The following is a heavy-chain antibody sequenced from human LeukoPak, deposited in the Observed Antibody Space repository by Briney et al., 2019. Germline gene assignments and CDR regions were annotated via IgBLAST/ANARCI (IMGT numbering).Heavy chain of an antibody. CDR2: ISSADNT. D-gene: IGHD5-18*01. CDR3: AREGYTDGHGVDF. V-gene: IGHV3-69-1*01. J-gene: IGHJ4*02. Sequence: RGGSLRLSCAASGFNFIGYSMTWVRRPPGKGLEWVSSISSADNTYYADSVKGRFTVSRDNAGKSLYLQMDGLRPEDTAVYYCAREGYTDGHGVDFWGQGTLVTVSS. CDR1: GFNFIGYS.